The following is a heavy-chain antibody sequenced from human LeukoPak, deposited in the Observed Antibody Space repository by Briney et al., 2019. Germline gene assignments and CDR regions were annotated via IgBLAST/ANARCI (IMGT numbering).Heavy chain of an antibody. Sequence: QPGGSLRLSCAASGFTVSSNYMSWVRQAPGKGLEWVSVIYSGGSSYYADSVKGRFTISRDNSKNTLYLQMNSLRAEDTAVYYCASYGDYDEFDPWGQGTLVTVSS. D-gene: IGHD4-17*01. CDR1: GFTVSSNY. CDR3: ASYGDYDEFDP. J-gene: IGHJ5*02. V-gene: IGHV3-53*01. CDR2: IYSGGSS.